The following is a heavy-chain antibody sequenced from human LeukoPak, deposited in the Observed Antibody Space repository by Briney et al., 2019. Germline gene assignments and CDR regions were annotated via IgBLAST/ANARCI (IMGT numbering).Heavy chain of an antibody. V-gene: IGHV4-59*08. D-gene: IGHD2-8*02. Sequence: TSETLSLTCTVSGGSISGYYWSWIRQPPGKGLEWIGYIYYSGSTNYNPSLKSRVTISVDTSKNQFSLKLSSVTAADTAVYYCAIKGLLGWFDPWGQGTLVTVSS. CDR3: AIKGLLGWFDP. CDR1: GGSISGYY. CDR2: IYYSGST. J-gene: IGHJ5*02.